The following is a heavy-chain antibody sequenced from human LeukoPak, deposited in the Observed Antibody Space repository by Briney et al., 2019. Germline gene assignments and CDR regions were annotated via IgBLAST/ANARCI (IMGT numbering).Heavy chain of an antibody. Sequence: SGGSLRLSCAASGFTFSDYYMSWIRQAPGKGLEWASYISSSGSTIYYADSVKGRFTISRDNAKNSLYLQMNSLRAEDTAVYYCARVVGYYDSSGYYYGYYYYYMDVWGKGTTVTVSS. J-gene: IGHJ6*03. CDR1: GFTFSDYY. D-gene: IGHD3-22*01. V-gene: IGHV3-11*04. CDR3: ARVVGYYDSSGYYYGYYYYYMDV. CDR2: ISSSGSTI.